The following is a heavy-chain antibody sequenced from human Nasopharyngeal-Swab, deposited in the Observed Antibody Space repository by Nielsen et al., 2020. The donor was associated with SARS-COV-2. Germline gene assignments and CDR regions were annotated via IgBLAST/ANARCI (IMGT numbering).Heavy chain of an antibody. J-gene: IGHJ5*02. CDR3: ATTTPIVGAPSWFDP. CDR1: GYTLTELS. Sequence: ASVKVSCKVSGYTLTELSMHWVRQAPGKGLEWMGGFDPEDGETIYAQKFLGRVTMTEDTSTDTAYMELSSLRSEDTAVYYCATTTPIVGAPSWFDPWGQGTLVTVSS. D-gene: IGHD1-26*01. CDR2: FDPEDGET. V-gene: IGHV1-24*01.